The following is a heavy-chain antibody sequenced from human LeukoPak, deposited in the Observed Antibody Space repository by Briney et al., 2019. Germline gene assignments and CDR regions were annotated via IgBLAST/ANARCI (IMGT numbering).Heavy chain of an antibody. CDR2: ISCSGGST. D-gene: IGHD3-22*01. Sequence: GSLRLSCAASGFTFSSYAMSWVRQAPGKGLEWVSAISCSGGSTYYADSVKGRFTISRDNSKNTLYLQMNSLRAEDTAVYYCAKDLSSYYYDSSGDFYYFDYWGQGTLVTVSS. V-gene: IGHV3-23*01. CDR1: GFTFSSYA. CDR3: AKDLSSYYYDSSGDFYYFDY. J-gene: IGHJ4*02.